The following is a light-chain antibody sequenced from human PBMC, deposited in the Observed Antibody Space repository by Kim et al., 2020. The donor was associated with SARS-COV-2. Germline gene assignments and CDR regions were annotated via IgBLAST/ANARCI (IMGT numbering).Light chain of an antibody. CDR2: GAS. V-gene: IGKV3-20*01. Sequence: PGERATLPCRASQRVNSNYLAGYQQKPGQAPRLLIYGASSRATAIPDRFRGSGSGTDFTLTINRLEPEDFAVYYCQQYDTSSYTFGQGTKLEI. CDR3: QQYDTSSYT. J-gene: IGKJ2*01. CDR1: QRVNSNY.